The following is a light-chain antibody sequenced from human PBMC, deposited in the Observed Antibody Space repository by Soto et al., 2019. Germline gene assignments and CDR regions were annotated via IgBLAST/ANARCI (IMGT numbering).Light chain of an antibody. V-gene: IGKV3-15*01. J-gene: IGKJ2*01. CDR1: QSISSN. Sequence: EIVMTQSPATLSVSPGERATLSCRASQSISSNLAWFQQKPGQAPRLLIFGASTRATGIPARFSGSGSGTEFTLTISSLQFEDFAVYYCHQYHNWYTFGQGTKLEIK. CDR3: HQYHNWYT. CDR2: GAS.